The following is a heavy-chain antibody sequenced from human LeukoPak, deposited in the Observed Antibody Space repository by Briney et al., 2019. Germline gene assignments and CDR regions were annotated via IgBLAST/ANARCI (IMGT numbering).Heavy chain of an antibody. V-gene: IGHV3-9*01. J-gene: IGHJ4*02. Sequence: GRSLRLSCAASGCTFDDYAMHWVRQAPGKGLEWVSGISWNSGSIGYADSVKGRFTISRDNAKNSLYLQMNSLRAEDTALYYCAKDSSGYYYSSGSFDYWGQGTLVTVSS. CDR1: GCTFDDYA. D-gene: IGHD3-22*01. CDR2: ISWNSGSI. CDR3: AKDSSGYYYSSGSFDY.